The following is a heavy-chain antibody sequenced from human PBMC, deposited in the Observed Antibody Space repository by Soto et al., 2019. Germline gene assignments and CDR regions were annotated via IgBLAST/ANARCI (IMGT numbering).Heavy chain of an antibody. V-gene: IGHV4-31*11. CDR1: GGSIRSIVYY. D-gene: IGHD3-9*01. Sequence: PSETLSLTCAVSGGSIRSIVYYWSWLRQLPGKGLEWLGYISYRGSTYSNPSLKSRVSLSLDTDQETFSLKTEDTAVYFCAKEEDSLTGYFNEYLDHWGQGTLVTSPQ. J-gene: IGHJ4*02. CDR3: AKEEDSLTGYFNEYLDH. CDR2: ISYRGST.